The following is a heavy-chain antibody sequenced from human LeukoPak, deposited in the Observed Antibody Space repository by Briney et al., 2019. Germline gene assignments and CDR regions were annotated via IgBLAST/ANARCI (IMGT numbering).Heavy chain of an antibody. V-gene: IGHV4-59*01. D-gene: IGHD6-6*01. Sequence: SETLSLTCTVSGGSISSYYWSWIRQPPGKGLEWIGYIYYSGSTNYNPSLKSRVTISVDTSKNQFSLKLSSVTAADTAVYYCASLGRAPIAARRDFDYWGQGTLVTVSS. J-gene: IGHJ4*02. CDR3: ASLGRAPIAARRDFDY. CDR2: IYYSGST. CDR1: GGSISSYY.